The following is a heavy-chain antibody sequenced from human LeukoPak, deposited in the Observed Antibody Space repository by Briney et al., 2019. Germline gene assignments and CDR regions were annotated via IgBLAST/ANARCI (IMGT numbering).Heavy chain of an antibody. D-gene: IGHD3-22*01. J-gene: IGHJ4*02. Sequence: GGSLRLSCAASGFTFSSYRMNWVRQAPGKGLEWVSSISRSSSYIYYADSVKGRFTISRDNAKNSLYLQMNSLRAEDTAVYYCAREGTYYYDSSGYTIDYWGQGTLVTVSS. CDR2: ISRSSSYI. V-gene: IGHV3-21*01. CDR1: GFTFSSYR. CDR3: AREGTYYYDSSGYTIDY.